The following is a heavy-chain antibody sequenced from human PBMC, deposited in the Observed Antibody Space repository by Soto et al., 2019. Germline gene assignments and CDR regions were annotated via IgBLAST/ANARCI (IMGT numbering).Heavy chain of an antibody. V-gene: IGHV1-8*01. CDR1: GYTFTSYD. CDR2: MNPNSDNT. Sequence: QVQLVQSGAEVKKPVASVKVSCKASGYTFTSYDINWVRQATGQGLEYLGWMNPNSDNTGYVQKFQGRVTMTRDTSISTAYMELSSLRSEDTAVYFCARGVKYGAYSRWFDPWGQGTLVTVSS. CDR3: ARGVKYGAYSRWFDP. D-gene: IGHD4-17*01. J-gene: IGHJ5*02.